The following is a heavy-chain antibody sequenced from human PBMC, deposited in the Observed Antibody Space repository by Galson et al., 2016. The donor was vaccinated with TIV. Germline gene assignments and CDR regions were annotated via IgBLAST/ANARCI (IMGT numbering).Heavy chain of an antibody. V-gene: IGHV1-46*01. Sequence: SVKVSCKASGYTLTSYNMHWVRQAPGQGPEWVGIINPSGGNTEYAQKFQGRVTMTRDTSTSTVYMELNSLRSEDTAVYYCARDGLYCSGGSCYTDWYFDLWGRGTLVTVSS. J-gene: IGHJ2*01. CDR1: GYTLTSYN. D-gene: IGHD2-15*01. CDR2: INPSGGNT. CDR3: ARDGLYCSGGSCYTDWYFDL.